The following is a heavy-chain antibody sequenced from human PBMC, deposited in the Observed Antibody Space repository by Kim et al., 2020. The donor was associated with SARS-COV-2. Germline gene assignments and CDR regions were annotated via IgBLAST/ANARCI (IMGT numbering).Heavy chain of an antibody. CDR2: IRSKAYGGTT. CDR3: TNWDDLGEYYFDY. CDR1: GFTFGDYA. D-gene: IGHD3-16*01. Sequence: GGSLRLSCTASGFTFGDYAMSWFRQAPGKGLEWVGFIRSKAYGGTTEYAASVKGRFTISRDDSKSIAYLQMNSLKTEDTAVYYCTNWDDLGEYYFDYWGQGTLVTVSS. V-gene: IGHV3-49*03. J-gene: IGHJ4*02.